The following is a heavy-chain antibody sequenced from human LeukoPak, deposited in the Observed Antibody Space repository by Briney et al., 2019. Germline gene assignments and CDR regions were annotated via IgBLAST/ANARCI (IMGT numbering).Heavy chain of an antibody. CDR3: ARRYCSGNTCYLYYFDY. CDR2: IKQDGSEK. CDR1: VFTFSSYW. V-gene: IGHV3-7*01. D-gene: IGHD2-15*01. J-gene: IGHJ4*02. Sequence: SGGSPRLSCVVSVFTFSSYWMTWDRQAPGKGLEWVANIKQDGSEKYYVDSVKGRFTISRDNAQNSLYLQMNSLRVEDTAVYYCARRYCSGNTCYLYYFDYWGQGTLVTVSS.